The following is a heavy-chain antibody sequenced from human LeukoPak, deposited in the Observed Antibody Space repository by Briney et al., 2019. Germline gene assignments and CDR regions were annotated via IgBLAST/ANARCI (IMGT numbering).Heavy chain of an antibody. Sequence: GGSLRLSCAASGFTVSSNYMSWVRQAPGKGLEWVSAIGTAGDTYYPGSVKGRFTISRENAKNSLYLQMNSLRAGDTAVYYCAREVVVRGVSWFDPWGQGTLVTVSS. J-gene: IGHJ5*02. CDR3: AREVVVRGVSWFDP. CDR2: IGTAGDT. V-gene: IGHV3-13*01. CDR1: GFTVSSNY. D-gene: IGHD3-10*01.